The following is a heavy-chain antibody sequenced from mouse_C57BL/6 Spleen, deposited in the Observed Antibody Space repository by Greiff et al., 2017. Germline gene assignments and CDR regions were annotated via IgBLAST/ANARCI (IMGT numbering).Heavy chain of an antibody. J-gene: IGHJ2*01. CDR3: ARGYGNYGGGYFDY. V-gene: IGHV1-20*01. Sequence: EVQLQQSGPELVKPGDSVKISCKASGYSFTGYFMNWVMQSHGKSLEWIGRLNPYNGDTFYNQKFKGKATLTVDKSSSTAHMELRSLTSEDSAVYYCARGYGNYGGGYFDYWGQGTTLTVSS. D-gene: IGHD2-1*01. CDR2: LNPYNGDT. CDR1: GYSFTGYF.